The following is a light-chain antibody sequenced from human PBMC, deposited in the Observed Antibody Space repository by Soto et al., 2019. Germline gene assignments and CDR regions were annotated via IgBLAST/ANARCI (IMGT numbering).Light chain of an antibody. CDR1: QSVSSDS. J-gene: IGKJ1*01. V-gene: IGKV3-20*01. Sequence: EIVLTQSPGTLSSSPGQGATLSCRASQSVSSDSVAWYQQKPGQAPRLLIFGASRRATDIPDRFSGGGSGKDFTLTISRLEPEDFAVYYCQQYGTSPPWTLGQGTKVDIK. CDR3: QQYGTSPPWT. CDR2: GAS.